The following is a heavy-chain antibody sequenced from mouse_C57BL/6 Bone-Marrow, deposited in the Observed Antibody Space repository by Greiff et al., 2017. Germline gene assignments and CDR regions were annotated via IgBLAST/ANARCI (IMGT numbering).Heavy chain of an antibody. CDR3: ARKNLVVARAMDY. V-gene: IGHV2-2*01. Sequence: VQLQQSGPGLVQPSQSLSITCTVSGFSLTSYGVHWVRQSPGKGLEWLGVIWSGGSTDYNAAFISRLSISKDNSKSQVFFKMNSLQADDTAIYYCARKNLVVARAMDYWGQGTSVTVSS. CDR2: IWSGGST. J-gene: IGHJ4*01. CDR1: GFSLTSYG. D-gene: IGHD1-1*01.